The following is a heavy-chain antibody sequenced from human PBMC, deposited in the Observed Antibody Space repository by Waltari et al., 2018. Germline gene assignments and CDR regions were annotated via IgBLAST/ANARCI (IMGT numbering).Heavy chain of an antibody. CDR3: ARGHRGGFFYLDL. D-gene: IGHD2-15*01. J-gene: IGHJ4*02. V-gene: IGHV4-4*07. CDR1: GASINSNY. CDR2: IYSTGST. Sequence: QVQLQESGPGLVKPSETLSLTCTFSGASINSNYWSWIRQPAGKGLEWIGRIYSTGSTNYNPSLQSRVIMSVDTSKNQFSLKLTSVTAADTAVYFCARGHRGGFFYLDLWGQGTLVTVSS.